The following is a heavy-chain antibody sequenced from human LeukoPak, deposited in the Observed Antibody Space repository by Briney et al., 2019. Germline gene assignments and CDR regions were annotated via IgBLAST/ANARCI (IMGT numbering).Heavy chain of an antibody. CDR3: AKGAYDYVEIAYFDY. CDR2: FIGSSGST. CDR1: LFSFSNYV. J-gene: IGHJ4*02. V-gene: IGHV3-23*01. Sequence: GRCLRLSCVSSLFSFSNYVMNWVRQAPRKGLEGGLLFIGSSGSTFYADSVKGRFTISRDKSKNTLYLQMNSLRAEDTAVYYCAKGAYDYVEIAYFDYWGQGSLVTVSS. D-gene: IGHD5-12*01.